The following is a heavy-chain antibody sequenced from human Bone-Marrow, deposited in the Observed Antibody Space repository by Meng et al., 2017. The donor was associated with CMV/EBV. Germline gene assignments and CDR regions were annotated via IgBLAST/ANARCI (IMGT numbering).Heavy chain of an antibody. CDR1: GFTFSSYS. D-gene: IGHD3-16*01. Sequence: GESLKISCEASGFTFSSYSMNWVRQAPGKGLEWVSSISSSSSYIYYADSVKGRFTISRDNAKNSLYLQMNSLRAEDTAVYYCARDDLTLGRYDGMDVWGQGTTVTVSS. V-gene: IGHV3-21*01. CDR2: ISSSSSYI. CDR3: ARDDLTLGRYDGMDV. J-gene: IGHJ6*02.